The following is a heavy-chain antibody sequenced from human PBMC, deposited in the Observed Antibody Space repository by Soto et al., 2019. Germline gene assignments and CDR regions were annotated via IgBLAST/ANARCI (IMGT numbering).Heavy chain of an antibody. CDR1: GYTLTELS. J-gene: IGHJ6*02. CDR2: FDPEDGET. D-gene: IGHD2-2*01. Sequence: ASVKVSCKVSGYTLTELSMHWVRQAPGKGLEWMGGFDPEDGETIYAQKFQGRVTMTEDTSTDTAYMELSSLRSEDTAVYYCATMDCSSTICFSTYYYYGIYVWGQRTTVTVSS. V-gene: IGHV1-24*01. CDR3: ATMDCSSTICFSTYYYYGIYV.